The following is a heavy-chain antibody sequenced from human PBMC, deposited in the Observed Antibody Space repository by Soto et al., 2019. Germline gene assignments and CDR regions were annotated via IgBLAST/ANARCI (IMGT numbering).Heavy chain of an antibody. CDR2: IYSGGST. J-gene: IGHJ6*03. D-gene: IGHD6-13*01. Sequence: GGSLRLSCAASGFTVSSNYMSWVRQAPGKGLEWVSVIYSGGSTYYAHSVKGRFTISRDNSKNTLYLQMNSLRAEDTAVYYCARDRGAAAGYYYYYYMDVWGKGTTVTVSS. CDR1: GFTVSSNY. CDR3: ARDRGAAAGYYYYYYMDV. V-gene: IGHV3-66*01.